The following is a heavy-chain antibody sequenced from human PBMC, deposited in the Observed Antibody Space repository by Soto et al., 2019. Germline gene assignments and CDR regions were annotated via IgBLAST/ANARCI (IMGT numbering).Heavy chain of an antibody. CDR3: ARDKRQWLVLRGNNFGGPLDY. J-gene: IGHJ4*02. V-gene: IGHV1-46*01. D-gene: IGHD6-19*01. Sequence: ASVKVSCKASGYTFTSYYMHWVRQAPGQGLEWMGIINPSGGSTSYAQKFQGRVTMTRDTSTSTVYMELSSLRSEDTAVYYCARDKRQWLVLRGNNFGGPLDYWGQGTLVTVSS. CDR2: INPSGGST. CDR1: GYTFTSYY.